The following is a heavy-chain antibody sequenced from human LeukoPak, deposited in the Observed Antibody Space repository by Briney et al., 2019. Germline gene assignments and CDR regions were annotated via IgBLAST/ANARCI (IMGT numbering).Heavy chain of an antibody. Sequence: PGGSLRLSCAASGFIFDDYGMSWVRQAPGKGLEWVSGINWNGGSTGYADSVKGRFTISRDNAKNSLYLQMNSLRAEDTALYHRARESSGWYWRWFDPWGQGTLVTVSS. CDR2: INWNGGST. J-gene: IGHJ5*02. CDR1: GFIFDDYG. V-gene: IGHV3-20*01. CDR3: ARESSGWYWRWFDP. D-gene: IGHD6-19*01.